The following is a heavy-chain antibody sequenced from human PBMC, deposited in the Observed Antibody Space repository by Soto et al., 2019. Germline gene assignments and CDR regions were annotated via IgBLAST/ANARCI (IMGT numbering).Heavy chain of an antibody. D-gene: IGHD6-13*01. CDR3: ARDRIAAAGTDWFDP. J-gene: IGHJ5*02. CDR2: ISSSSSTI. CDR1: GFTFSSYS. V-gene: IGHV3-48*02. Sequence: EVQLVESGGGLVQPGGSLRLSCAASGFTFSSYSMNWVRQAPGKGLEWVSYISSSSSTIYYADSVKGRFTISRDNAKNSLYLQMTSLRDEDTAVYYCARDRIAAAGTDWFDPWGQGTLVTVSS.